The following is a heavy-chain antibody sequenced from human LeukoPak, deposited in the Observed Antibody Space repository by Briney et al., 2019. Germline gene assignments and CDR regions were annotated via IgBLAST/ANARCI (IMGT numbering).Heavy chain of an antibody. CDR2: ISAYNGTT. D-gene: IGHD6-25*01. CDR3: ARDRAATVSTFDY. V-gene: IGHV1-18*01. CDR1: GYTFTIYG. Sequence: GASVKVSCKASGYTFTIYGIRGVGQAPGQGREWMGWISAYNGTTNYAQKLQGRVTMTTDTSTSTAYMELRSLRSDDTAVYYCARDRAATVSTFDYWGQGTLVTVSS. J-gene: IGHJ4*02.